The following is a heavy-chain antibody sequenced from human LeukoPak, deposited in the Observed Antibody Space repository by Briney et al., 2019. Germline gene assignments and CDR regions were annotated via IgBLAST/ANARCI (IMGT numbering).Heavy chain of an antibody. J-gene: IGHJ4*02. CDR1: GNRFSGSG. D-gene: IGHD6-19*01. Sequence: GGSLRLFCTPSGNRFSGSGMHWARQAPGKGLEWVSFIQNHGGDKNYADSVKGRFTVSRDNSQNTVYLQMNTLRPEHKAVYYFAREGGVVVAGTFDYWGQGTLVTVSS. V-gene: IGHV3-30*02. CDR3: AREGGVVVAGTFDY. CDR2: IQNHGGDK.